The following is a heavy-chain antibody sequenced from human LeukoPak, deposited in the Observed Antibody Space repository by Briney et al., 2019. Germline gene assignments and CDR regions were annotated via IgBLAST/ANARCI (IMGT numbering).Heavy chain of an antibody. D-gene: IGHD6-13*01. J-gene: IGHJ6*03. Sequence: ASVKVSCKVSGYTLTELSMHWVRQAPGKGLEWMGGFDPEDGETIYAQKFQGRVTMTEDTSTDAAYMELSSLRSEDTAVYYCATGPIAAAPFYYYYYMDVWGKGTTVTVSS. CDR1: GYTLTELS. V-gene: IGHV1-24*01. CDR3: ATGPIAAAPFYYYYYMDV. CDR2: FDPEDGET.